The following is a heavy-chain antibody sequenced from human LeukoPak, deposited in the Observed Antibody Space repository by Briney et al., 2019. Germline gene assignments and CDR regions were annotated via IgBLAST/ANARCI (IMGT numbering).Heavy chain of an antibody. CDR3: AKDGNYLDSSGYLIPFDY. Sequence: GGSLRLSCEASGFTLSRFAMSWVRQAPGKGLEWVSSISGSDRTTYYADSVKGRFTISRDNSKNILYLQMNSLRADDTALYYCAKDGNYLDSSGYLIPFDYWGLGTLVTVSS. D-gene: IGHD3-22*01. CDR1: GFTLSRFA. J-gene: IGHJ4*02. V-gene: IGHV3-23*01. CDR2: ISGSDRTT.